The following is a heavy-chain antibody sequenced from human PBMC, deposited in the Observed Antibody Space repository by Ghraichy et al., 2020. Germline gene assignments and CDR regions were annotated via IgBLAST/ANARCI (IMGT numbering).Heavy chain of an antibody. CDR3: ARSSGWCCFEY. CDR1: GFTFTNSW. V-gene: IGHV3-7*05. Sequence: SLRLSCAASGFTFTNSWMNWFRQAPGKGLEWVANIKEDGSEKYYVDSVNGRFTISKDTAKNSVYLQMNSLRAEDTAVYYCARSSGWCCFEYWAQGTLVTVSS. CDR2: IKEDGSEK. D-gene: IGHD6-19*01. J-gene: IGHJ4*02.